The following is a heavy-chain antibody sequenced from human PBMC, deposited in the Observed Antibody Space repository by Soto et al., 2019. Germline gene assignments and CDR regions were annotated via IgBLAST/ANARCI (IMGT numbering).Heavy chain of an antibody. CDR3: ARFPYRAYDPPSLDY. D-gene: IGHD5-12*01. Sequence: ASVKVSCKASGYTFTSYGISWVRQAPGQGLEWMGWVSAYNGNTNYAQKLQGRVTMTTDTSTSTAYMELRSLRSDDTAVSYCARFPYRAYDPPSLDYWGHGTLLTVSS. CDR2: VSAYNGNT. J-gene: IGHJ4*01. CDR1: GYTFTSYG. V-gene: IGHV1-18*01.